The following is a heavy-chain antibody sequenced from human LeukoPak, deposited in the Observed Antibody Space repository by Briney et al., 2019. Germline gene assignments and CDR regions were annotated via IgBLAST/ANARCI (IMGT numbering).Heavy chain of an antibody. Sequence: PGGSLRLSCAASGFTVNSNYMSWVRQAPGEGLEWVSVFYSGGSTYYADSVTGRFTISRDNSKNTLYLQMNSLRAEDTAVYYCARQRDRYYFDYWGQGTLVTVSS. J-gene: IGHJ4*02. CDR2: FYSGGST. V-gene: IGHV3-66*02. CDR1: GFTVNSNY. D-gene: IGHD1-14*01. CDR3: ARQRDRYYFDY.